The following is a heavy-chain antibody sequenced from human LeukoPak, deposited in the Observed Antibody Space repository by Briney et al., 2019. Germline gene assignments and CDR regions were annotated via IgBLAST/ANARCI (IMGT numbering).Heavy chain of an antibody. D-gene: IGHD2-2*01. V-gene: IGHV3-23*01. CDR1: GFTFSSYA. CDR2: ISGSSSST. J-gene: IGHJ4*02. Sequence: PGGSLRPSCVGSGFTFSSYAMSWVRQIPGKGLEWVSAISGSSSSTYYANSVKGRFTISRDSSKNTLHLQISSLRAEDTAVYYCARHPFGYCTGTSCPYYFDYWGQGTLVTVSS. CDR3: ARHPFGYCTGTSCPYYFDY.